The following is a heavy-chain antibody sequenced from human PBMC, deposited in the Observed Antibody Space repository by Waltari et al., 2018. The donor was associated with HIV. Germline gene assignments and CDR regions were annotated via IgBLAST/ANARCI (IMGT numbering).Heavy chain of an antibody. CDR2: MSSSGDTT. CDR1: GFTSSSYV. V-gene: IGHV3-23*01. Sequence: EVQLLESGGGLVQSGGSLRLSCAAAGFTSSSYVMTWVRQAPGKGLEGVRAMSSSGDTTYDADSLKVPFAISRHNAKNTVYLQIDSLIDENTATYYFAKYPRHYDASRPFDSWCHATLLTVSS. D-gene: IGHD3-22*01. CDR3: AKYPRHYDASRPFDS. J-gene: IGHJ5*01.